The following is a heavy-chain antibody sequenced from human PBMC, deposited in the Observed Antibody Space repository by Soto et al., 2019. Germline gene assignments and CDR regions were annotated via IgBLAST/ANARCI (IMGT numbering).Heavy chain of an antibody. V-gene: IGHV4-34*01. CDR1: GGSFSGYY. D-gene: IGHD4-17*01. J-gene: IGHJ4*02. CDR3: AREVIGDPPTYYFDY. CDR2: INHSGST. Sequence: SETLSLTCAVYGGSFSGYYWSWIRQPPGKGLEWIGEINHSGSTNYNPSLKSRVTISVDTSKNQFSLKLSSVTAADTAVYYCAREVIGDPPTYYFDYWGQGTLVTVSS.